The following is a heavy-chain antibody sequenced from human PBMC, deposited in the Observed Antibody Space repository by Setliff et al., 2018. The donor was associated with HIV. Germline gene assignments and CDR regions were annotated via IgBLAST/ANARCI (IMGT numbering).Heavy chain of an antibody. D-gene: IGHD5-12*01. J-gene: IGHJ4*02. CDR1: GFTFDRFW. V-gene: IGHV3-74*01. CDR3: HSGYDTEEQSYFDY. Sequence: GGSLRLSCAASGFTFDRFWMHWVRQAPGKGLVWVSRVNRDGSSTTYADSVKDRFTIPRDSAKNTLYLQMNSLRAEDTGVYYCHSGYDTEEQSYFDYWGQGALVTVSS. CDR2: VNRDGSST.